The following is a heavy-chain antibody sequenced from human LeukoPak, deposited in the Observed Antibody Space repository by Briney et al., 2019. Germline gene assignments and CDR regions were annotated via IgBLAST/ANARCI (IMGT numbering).Heavy chain of an antibody. CDR2: ISGSGGST. CDR3: ARVSYYYDSSGSLYYMDV. CDR1: GFTFSSYD. J-gene: IGHJ6*03. V-gene: IGHV3-23*01. D-gene: IGHD3-22*01. Sequence: GGSLRLSCAASGFTFSSYDMHWVRQATGKGLEWVSAISGSGGSTYYADSVKGRFTISRDNSKNTLYLQMNSLRAEDTAVYYCARVSYYYDSSGSLYYMDVWGKGTTVTISS.